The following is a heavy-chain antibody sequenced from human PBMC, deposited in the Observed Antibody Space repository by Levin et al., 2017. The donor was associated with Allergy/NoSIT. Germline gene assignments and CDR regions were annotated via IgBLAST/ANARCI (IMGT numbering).Heavy chain of an antibody. CDR1: GGSISSSSYY. CDR2: IYYSGST. Sequence: SETLSLTCTVSGGSISSSSYYWGWIRQPPGTGLEWIGSIYYSGSTYYNPSLKSRFTISVDTSKNHFSLKLSSVTAADTAVYYCARNGEADIVVVPAAMTNWFDPWGQGTLVTVSS. D-gene: IGHD2-2*01. CDR3: ARNGEADIVVVPAAMTNWFDP. V-gene: IGHV4-39*01. J-gene: IGHJ5*02.